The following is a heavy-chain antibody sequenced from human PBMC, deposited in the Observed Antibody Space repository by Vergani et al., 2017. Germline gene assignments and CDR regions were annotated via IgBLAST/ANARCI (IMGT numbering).Heavy chain of an antibody. CDR3: ARDLGSYYYDSSGYYGGFDY. V-gene: IGHV3-11*01. CDR2: ISSSGSTI. J-gene: IGHJ4*02. Sequence: QVQLVESGGGLVKPGGSLRLSCAASGFTFSDYYMSWIRQAPGQGLEWVSYISSSGSTIYYADSVKGRFTISRDNAKNSLYLQMNSLRAEDTAVYYCARDLGSYYYDSSGYYGGFDYWGQGTLVTVSS. CDR1: GFTFSDYY. D-gene: IGHD3-22*01.